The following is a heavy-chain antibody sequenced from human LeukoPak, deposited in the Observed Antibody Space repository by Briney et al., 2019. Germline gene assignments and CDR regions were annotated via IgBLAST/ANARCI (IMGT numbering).Heavy chain of an antibody. CDR3: ARDSTCGGDCYYFDY. V-gene: IGHV3-53*01. CDR2: IYSGGST. Sequence: GGSPRLSCAASGFTVSSNYMSWVRQAPGKGLEWVSVIYSGGSTYYADSVKGRFTISRDNSKNTLYLQMNSLRAEDTAVYYCARDSTCGGDCYYFDYWGQGTLVTVSS. CDR1: GFTVSSNY. J-gene: IGHJ4*02. D-gene: IGHD2-21*02.